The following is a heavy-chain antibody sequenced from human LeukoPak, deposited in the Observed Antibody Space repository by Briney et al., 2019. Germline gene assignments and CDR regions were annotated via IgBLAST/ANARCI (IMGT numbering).Heavy chain of an antibody. CDR3: ARGRGIQLWTYFDY. CDR1: GGSISSYY. V-gene: IGHV4-59*01. J-gene: IGHJ4*02. Sequence: SETLSLTCTVSGGSISSYYWSWIRQPPGKGLEYIGYIYYSGSTSYNPSLKTRVTISVDTSKNQFSLKLSSVTAADTAVYYCARGRGIQLWTYFDYWGQGTLVTVS. CDR2: IYYSGST. D-gene: IGHD5-18*01.